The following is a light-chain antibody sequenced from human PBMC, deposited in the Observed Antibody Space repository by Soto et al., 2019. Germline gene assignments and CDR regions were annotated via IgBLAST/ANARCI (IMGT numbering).Light chain of an antibody. CDR1: QDISSC. Sequence: DLQMTQSPSSVSASVGDRVTITCRASQDISSCLAWYQQKPGKAPKFLIYSASSLQSEVPSRFSGSRSGTDFSLTISSVQPEDFATYYCQQSNIFPLTFDAGTKVEIK. CDR2: SAS. V-gene: IGKV1D-12*01. J-gene: IGKJ4*01. CDR3: QQSNIFPLT.